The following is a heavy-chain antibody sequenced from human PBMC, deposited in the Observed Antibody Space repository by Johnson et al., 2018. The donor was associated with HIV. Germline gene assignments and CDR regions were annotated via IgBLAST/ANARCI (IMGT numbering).Heavy chain of an antibody. CDR2: ISSSGSTI. V-gene: IGHV3-11*04. CDR3: ARDPDGYSGYDFGDAFDI. CDR1: GFTFSNAW. D-gene: IGHD5-12*01. Sequence: QMQLVESGGGLVKPGGSLRLSCAASGFTFSNAWMSWVRQAPGKGLEWVSYISSSGSTIFYADSVKGRFTISRDNAKNSLYLQMNSLRAEDTAVYYCARDPDGYSGYDFGDAFDIWGQGTMVTVSS. J-gene: IGHJ3*02.